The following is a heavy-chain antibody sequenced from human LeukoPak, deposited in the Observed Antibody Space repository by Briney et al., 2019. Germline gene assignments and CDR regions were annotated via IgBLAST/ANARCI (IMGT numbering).Heavy chain of an antibody. CDR1: GYTFTSYY. V-gene: IGHV1-46*01. D-gene: IGHD2-2*02. J-gene: IGHJ6*03. CDR3: ARALGVPATAIPPADYYYYMDV. Sequence: ASVKVSCKASGYTFTSYYMHWVRQAPGQGLEWMGIINPSGGSTSYAQKFQGRVTMTRDTSTSTVYMELSSLRSEDTAVYYCARALGVPATAIPPADYYYYMDVWGKGTTVTVSS. CDR2: INPSGGST.